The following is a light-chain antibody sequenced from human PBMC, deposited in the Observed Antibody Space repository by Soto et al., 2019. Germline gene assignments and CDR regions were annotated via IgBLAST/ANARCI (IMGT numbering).Light chain of an antibody. V-gene: IGLV8-61*01. J-gene: IGLJ1*01. CDR2: STD. CDR1: SGSVSTNYY. Sequence: QTVVTQEPWFSVSPGGTVTLTCGLTSGSVSTNYYPSWYQQTPGQAPRTLIYSTDTRSSGVPDRFSGSILGNKAALTITGAQADDDSDYYCVLYMNSGIRVFGAGTKLTVL. CDR3: VLYMNSGIRV.